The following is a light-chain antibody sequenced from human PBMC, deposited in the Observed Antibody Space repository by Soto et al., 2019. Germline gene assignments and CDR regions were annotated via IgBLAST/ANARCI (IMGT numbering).Light chain of an antibody. CDR3: SQRRPLPVT. Sequence: EIVLTQSPATLSLSPGERATLSCRASQSVNNFLAWYQQKPGQAPRLLIYDASNRATGIPARFSGSGSGTGLPLHISSLGAENFAVFFCSQRRPLPVTFGQGTKLEIK. CDR2: DAS. CDR1: QSVNNF. J-gene: IGKJ2*01. V-gene: IGKV3-11*01.